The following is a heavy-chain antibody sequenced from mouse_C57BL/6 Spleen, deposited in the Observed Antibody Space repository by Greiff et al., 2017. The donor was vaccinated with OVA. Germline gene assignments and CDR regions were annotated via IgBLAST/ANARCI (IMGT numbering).Heavy chain of an antibody. Sequence: VQLKESGAELVRPGASVTLSCKASGYTFTDYEMHWVKQTPVHGLEWIGAIDPETGGTAYNQKFKGKAILTADKSSSTAYMELRSLTSEDSAVYYCTRSYDYEFAYWGQGTLVTVSA. V-gene: IGHV1-15*01. CDR1: GYTFTDYE. CDR3: TRSYDYEFAY. CDR2: IDPETGGT. D-gene: IGHD2-4*01. J-gene: IGHJ3*01.